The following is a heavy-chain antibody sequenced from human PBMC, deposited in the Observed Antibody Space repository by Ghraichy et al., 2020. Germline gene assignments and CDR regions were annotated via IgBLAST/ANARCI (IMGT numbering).Heavy chain of an antibody. CDR3: VRVPFYNPYYFDY. D-gene: IGHD5-24*01. CDR2: ISSNGGST. V-gene: IGHV3-64D*06. Sequence: GGSLRLSCSASGFTFSSYAMHWVRQAPGKGLEYVSAISSNGGSTYYADSVKGRFTISRDNSKNTLYLQMSSLRAEDTAVYYCVRVPFYNPYYFDYWGQGTLVTVSS. J-gene: IGHJ4*02. CDR1: GFTFSSYA.